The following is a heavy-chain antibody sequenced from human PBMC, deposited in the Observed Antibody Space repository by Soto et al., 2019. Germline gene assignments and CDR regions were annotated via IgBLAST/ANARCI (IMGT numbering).Heavy chain of an antibody. CDR3: ARVKLRFLEWLLFDY. V-gene: IGHV4-30-4*01. CDR1: GGSISSGDYY. CDR2: IYYSGST. Sequence: SETLSLTCTVSGGSISSGDYYWSWIRQPPGKGLEWIGYIYYSGSTYYNPSLKSRVTISVDTSKNQFSLKLSSVTAADTAVYYCARVKLRFLEWLLFDYWGQGTLVTVSS. D-gene: IGHD3-3*01. J-gene: IGHJ4*02.